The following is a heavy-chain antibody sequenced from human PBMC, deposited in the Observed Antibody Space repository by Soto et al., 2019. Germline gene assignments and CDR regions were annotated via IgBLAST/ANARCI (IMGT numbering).Heavy chain of an antibody. D-gene: IGHD2-8*02. V-gene: IGHV3-64*01. CDR3: ARGRVSRPPLVYYYYMDV. Sequence: PGGSLRLSCAASGFTFSSYAMHWVRQAPGKGLEYVSAISSNGGSTYYANSVKGRFTISRDNSKNTLYLQMGSLRAEDMAVYYCARGRVSRPPLVYYYYMDVWGKGTTVTVSS. J-gene: IGHJ6*03. CDR2: ISSNGGST. CDR1: GFTFSSYA.